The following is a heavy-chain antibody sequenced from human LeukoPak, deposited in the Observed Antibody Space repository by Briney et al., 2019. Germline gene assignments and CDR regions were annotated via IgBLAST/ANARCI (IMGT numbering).Heavy chain of an antibody. D-gene: IGHD1-14*01. CDR1: GFTFSSYW. Sequence: GGYLSLNCAASGFTFSSYWMSWLRQAPGKGLEWVVNIKQDGREKYYVDSVKGRFTISRDNAKNSLYLQMNSLRAEDTAVYYCVYGIDAFDIWGQGAMVTVSS. V-gene: IGHV3-7*03. J-gene: IGHJ3*02. CDR3: VYGIDAFDI. CDR2: IKQDGREK.